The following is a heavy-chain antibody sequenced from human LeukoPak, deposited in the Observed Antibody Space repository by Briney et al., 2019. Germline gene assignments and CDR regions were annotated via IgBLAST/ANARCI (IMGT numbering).Heavy chain of an antibody. D-gene: IGHD6-19*01. Sequence: PGGSLRLSCAASGFTFSSYAMSWVRQAPGKGLEWVSAISGSGGSTYYADSVKGRFTTSRDNSKNTLYLQMNSLRAEDTAVYYCAKDSSSGWYGINWFDPWGQGTLVTVSS. J-gene: IGHJ5*02. CDR1: GFTFSSYA. CDR3: AKDSSSGWYGINWFDP. CDR2: ISGSGGST. V-gene: IGHV3-23*01.